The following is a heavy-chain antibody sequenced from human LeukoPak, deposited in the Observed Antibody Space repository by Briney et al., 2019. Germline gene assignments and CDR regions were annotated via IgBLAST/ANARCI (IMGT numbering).Heavy chain of an antibody. CDR2: INPNSGGT. V-gene: IGHV1-2*06. D-gene: IGHD3-22*01. Sequence: ASVKVSCKASGYTFTGYYMHWVRQAPGQGLEWMGRINPNSGGTNYAQKFQGRVTMTRDTSISTAYMELSRLRSDDTAVYYCATGRGGYYDSSGQFYWGREPWSPSPQ. J-gene: IGHJ4*02. CDR1: GYTFTGYY. CDR3: ATGRGGYYDSSGQFY.